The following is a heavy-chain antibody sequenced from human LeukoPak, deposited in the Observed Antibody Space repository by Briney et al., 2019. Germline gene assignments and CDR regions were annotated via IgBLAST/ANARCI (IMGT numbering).Heavy chain of an antibody. CDR2: INHSGST. Sequence: SETLSLTCAAYGGSFSGYYWSWIRQPPGKGLEWIGEINHSGSTNYNPSLKSRVTISVDTSKNQFSLKLSSVTAADTAVYYCARGSGYLVDYWGQGTLVTVSS. V-gene: IGHV4-34*01. J-gene: IGHJ4*02. CDR1: GGSFSGYY. D-gene: IGHD3-22*01. CDR3: ARGSGYLVDY.